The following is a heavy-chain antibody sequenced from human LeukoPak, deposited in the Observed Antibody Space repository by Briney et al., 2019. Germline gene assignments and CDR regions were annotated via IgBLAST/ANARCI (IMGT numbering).Heavy chain of an antibody. CDR1: GFTFSSHA. J-gene: IGHJ4*02. V-gene: IGHV3-23*01. CDR3: ARDRDGQEYYFDY. D-gene: IGHD2-21*02. CDR2: ISGSGGSI. Sequence: GGSLRLSCAASGFTFSSHAMSWVRQAPGKGLEWVSAISGSGGSIYYVDSVKGRFTISRDNAKNSLYLQMNSLRAEDTAVYYCARDRDGQEYYFDYWGQGTLVTVSS.